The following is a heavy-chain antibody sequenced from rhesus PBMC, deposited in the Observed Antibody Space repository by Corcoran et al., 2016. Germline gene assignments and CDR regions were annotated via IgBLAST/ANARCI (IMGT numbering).Heavy chain of an antibody. CDR3: ARSSGYSSSYTFDY. V-gene: IGHV4-169*01. D-gene: IGHD6-43*01. J-gene: IGHJ4*01. CDR1: GGSISSSY. CDR2: IYGSGSST. Sequence: QLQLQESGPGLVKPSETLSVTCAVSGGSISSSYWSWIRQAPGKGLEWIGYIYGSGSSTNYKPSLKSRVNLSVDTSKNQLSLKLSSVTTADTAVYYCARSSGYSSSYTFDYWGQGVLVTVSS.